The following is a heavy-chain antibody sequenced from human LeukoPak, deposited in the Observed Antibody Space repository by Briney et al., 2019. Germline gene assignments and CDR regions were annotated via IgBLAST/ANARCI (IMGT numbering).Heavy chain of an antibody. D-gene: IGHD3-16*02. Sequence: GGSLRLSCAASGFTFSDSSMNWVRLAPGKGLEWLSYISGSSRTIHYADSVKGRFTISRDNAKNSVYLQMNSLRAEDTAVYYCARDDRWAFDYWGQGTLVTVSS. CDR1: GFTFSDSS. CDR2: ISGSSRTI. CDR3: ARDDRWAFDY. V-gene: IGHV3-48*01. J-gene: IGHJ4*02.